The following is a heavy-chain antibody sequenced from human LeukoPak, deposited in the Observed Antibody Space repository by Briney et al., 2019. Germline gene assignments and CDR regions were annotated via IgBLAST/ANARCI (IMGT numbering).Heavy chain of an antibody. CDR1: GYTFTSYY. CDR3: ARAPGPSTGGNSEFDY. J-gene: IGHJ4*02. V-gene: IGHV1-46*01. CDR2: INPSGGST. D-gene: IGHD4-23*01. Sequence: GASVKVSCKASGYTFTSYYMHWVRQAPGQGLEWMGIINPSGGSTSYAQKFQGRVTMTRDTSTSTVYMELSSLRSEDTAVYYCARAPGPSTGGNSEFDYWGQGPLVTVSS.